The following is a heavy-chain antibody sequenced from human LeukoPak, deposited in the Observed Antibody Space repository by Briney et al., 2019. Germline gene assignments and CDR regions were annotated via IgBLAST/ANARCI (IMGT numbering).Heavy chain of an antibody. J-gene: IGHJ4*02. Sequence: SGTLSLTCTVSGGSINTYYWSWIRQPPGKGLEWIGYIYTSGSTNYNPSLKSRVTISVDTSKNQFSLKLSSVTAADTAVYYCARSRWELLFFFDYWGQGTLVTVSS. D-gene: IGHD1-26*01. V-gene: IGHV4-4*09. CDR2: IYTSGST. CDR3: ARSRWELLFFFDY. CDR1: GGSINTYY.